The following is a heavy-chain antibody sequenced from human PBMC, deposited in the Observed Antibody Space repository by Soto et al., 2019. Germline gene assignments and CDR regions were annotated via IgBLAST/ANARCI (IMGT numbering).Heavy chain of an antibody. J-gene: IGHJ4*02. V-gene: IGHV4-30-2*03. D-gene: IGHD3-22*01. Sequence: SETLSLTCDVSGGSISSVGYSWNWIRQPPGKGLEWIATVHYSGSTYYTPSLKNRVTISADTSNNQFSLRLNSVTAADTAVYYCARQHYYDSSGYYTWNWGQGTLVTVSS. CDR1: GGSISSVGYS. CDR2: VHYSGST. CDR3: ARQHYYDSSGYYTWN.